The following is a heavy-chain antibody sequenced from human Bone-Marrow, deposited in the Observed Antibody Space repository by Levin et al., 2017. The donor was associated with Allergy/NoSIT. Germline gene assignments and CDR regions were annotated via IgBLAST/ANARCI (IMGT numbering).Heavy chain of an antibody. V-gene: IGHV4-39*01. J-gene: IGHJ4*02. CDR3: ARRGILVAESTDY. CDR2: ISYSGSA. D-gene: IGHD1-26*01. CDR1: GGSISSSSSY. Sequence: SQTLSLTCTVSGGSISSSSSYWGWIRQPPGKGLEWIGSISYSGSAYYNPPLKSRVTISVDTSKNQFSLKLSSVTAADTAVYYCARRGILVAESTDYWGQGTLVTVSS.